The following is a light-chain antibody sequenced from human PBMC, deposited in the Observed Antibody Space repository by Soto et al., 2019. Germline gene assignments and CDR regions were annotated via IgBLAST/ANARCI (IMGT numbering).Light chain of an antibody. V-gene: IGLV1-40*01. J-gene: IGLJ2*01. CDR1: SSNIGAGYD. CDR2: GNT. CDR3: QSYDNILSAVV. Sequence: QSVLTQPPSVSGAPGQRVTISCTGSSSNIGAGYDVHWYQQLPGTAPKLLIYGNTNRPSGVPDRFSGSKSGTSVSLAIAGLQAEDEGDYYCQSYDNILSAVVFGGGTKLTVL.